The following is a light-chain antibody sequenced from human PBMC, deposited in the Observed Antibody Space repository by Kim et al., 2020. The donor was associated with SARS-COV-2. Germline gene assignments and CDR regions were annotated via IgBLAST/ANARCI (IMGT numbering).Light chain of an antibody. CDR3: CSYAGTYV. CDR1: SSDFGGYDY. J-gene: IGLJ1*01. V-gene: IGLV2-11*01. CDR2: HVG. Sequence: QSALTQPRSVSGSPGQSVSISCTGTSSDFGGYDYVSWYQQHPGKAPKLMIYHVGKRPSGVPDRFSGSKSGSTASLTISRLQADDEADYFCCSYAGTYVFGSGTKVTVL.